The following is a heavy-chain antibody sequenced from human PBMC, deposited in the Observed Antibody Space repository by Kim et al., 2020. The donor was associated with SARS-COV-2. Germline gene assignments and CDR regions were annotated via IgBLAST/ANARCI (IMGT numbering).Heavy chain of an antibody. V-gene: IGHV3-21*01. CDR1: GFIFSSYS. CDR2: ISSSSSYI. D-gene: IGHD5-12*01. Sequence: GGSLRLSCAASGFIFSSYSMNWVRQAPGKGLEWVSSISSSSSYIYYTDSVKGRFTISRDNVKDSVYLQMNSLRPEDTAVYYCARDLGSAYDWAYSYYYAMDVWGQGTTVTVSS. J-gene: IGHJ6*02. CDR3: ARDLGSAYDWAYSYYYAMDV.